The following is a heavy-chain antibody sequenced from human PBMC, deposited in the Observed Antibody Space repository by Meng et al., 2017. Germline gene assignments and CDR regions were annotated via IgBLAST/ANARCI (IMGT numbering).Heavy chain of an antibody. V-gene: IGHV1-3*01. CDR1: GYTFTSYA. Sequence: QVQLVQSGAEVKKPGASLEVSCKASGYTFTSYAMHWVRQATGQRLEWMGWINAGNGNTKYSQKFQGRVTITRDTSASTAYMELSSLRSEDTAVYYCARNIDYWGQGTLVTVSS. CDR3: ARNIDY. J-gene: IGHJ4*02. CDR2: INAGNGNT.